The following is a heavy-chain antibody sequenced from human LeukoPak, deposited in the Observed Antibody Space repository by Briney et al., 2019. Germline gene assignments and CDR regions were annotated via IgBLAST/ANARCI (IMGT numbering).Heavy chain of an antibody. CDR3: ARHAPRYGSESYFDY. V-gene: IGHV4-39*01. Sequence: SETLSLTCSVSGGSITGSSYYWAWIRQPPGKGLEWIGSIYYSGSTYYNPSLKSRVTISVDTSKNQFSLKLSSVTAADTAVYYCARHAPRYGSESYFDYWGQGTLVTVSS. J-gene: IGHJ4*02. D-gene: IGHD3-10*01. CDR2: IYYSGST. CDR1: GGSITGSSYY.